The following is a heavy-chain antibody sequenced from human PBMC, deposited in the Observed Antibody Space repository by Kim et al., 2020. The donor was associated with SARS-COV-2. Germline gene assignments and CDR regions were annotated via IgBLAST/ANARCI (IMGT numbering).Heavy chain of an antibody. Sequence: GGSLRLSCAASGFTFSSYAMSWVRQAPGKGLEWVSAISGSGGSTYYADSVKGRFTISRDNSKNTLYLQMNSLRAEDTAVYYCATLKRELLLWFGAWGQGTLVTVSS. D-gene: IGHD3-10*01. CDR1: GFTFSSYA. CDR3: ATLKRELLLWFGA. J-gene: IGHJ4*02. V-gene: IGHV3-23*01. CDR2: ISGSGGST.